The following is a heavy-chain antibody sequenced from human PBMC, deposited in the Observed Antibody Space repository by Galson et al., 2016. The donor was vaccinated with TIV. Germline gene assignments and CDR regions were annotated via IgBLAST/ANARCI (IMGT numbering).Heavy chain of an antibody. Sequence: FLRLSCAASGFTFKNFGMHWVRQAPGKGLEWVAVIWYDGTNKFYADSVKGRFTISRDNSKNTLSLQMNSLRAEDTAVYYCARDPGLNVYNTSPYYFDSWGQGTLVTVSS. V-gene: IGHV3-33*01. CDR3: ARDPGLNVYNTSPYYFDS. CDR2: IWYDGTNK. J-gene: IGHJ4*02. D-gene: IGHD5-24*01. CDR1: GFTFKNFG.